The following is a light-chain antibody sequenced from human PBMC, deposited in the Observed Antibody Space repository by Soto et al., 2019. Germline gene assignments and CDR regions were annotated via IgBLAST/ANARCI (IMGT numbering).Light chain of an antibody. CDR1: QSISSY. CDR3: QKYNSALTWT. V-gene: IGKV1-27*01. CDR2: AAS. Sequence: DIQMTQSPSSLSASVVDRFTITFLASQSISSYLNWYQQKPGKAPKLLIYAASTLQSGVPSRFSGSGSGTDFTLTISSLQPEDVATYYCQKYNSALTWTFGQGTKV. J-gene: IGKJ1*01.